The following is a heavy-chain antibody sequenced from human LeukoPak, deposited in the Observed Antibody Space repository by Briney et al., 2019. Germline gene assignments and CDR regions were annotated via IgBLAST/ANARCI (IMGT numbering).Heavy chain of an antibody. CDR3: AKDKGIAAAGYFDY. D-gene: IGHD6-13*01. CDR1: GFTFDDYA. Sequence: SLRLSCAASGFTFDDYAMHWVRHAPGKGLEWVSGISWNSGSIGYADSVKGRFTISRDNAKNSLYLQMNSLRAEDTALYYCAKDKGIAAAGYFDYWGQGTLVTVSS. CDR2: ISWNSGSI. J-gene: IGHJ4*02. V-gene: IGHV3-9*01.